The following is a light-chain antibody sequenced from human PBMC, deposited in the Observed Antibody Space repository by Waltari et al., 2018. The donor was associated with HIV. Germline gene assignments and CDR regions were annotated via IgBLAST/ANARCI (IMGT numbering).Light chain of an antibody. CDR3: CSYAGSYTYV. V-gene: IGLV2-11*01. CDR2: DVS. Sequence: QPALTQPRSVSGSPGQSATLSCTRTSSDVGRYNYVSWYQQHPGKAPKLMIYDVSKRPSGVPDRFSGSKSGNTASLTISGLQAEDEADYYCCSYAGSYTYVFGTGTKVTVL. J-gene: IGLJ1*01. CDR1: SSDVGRYNY.